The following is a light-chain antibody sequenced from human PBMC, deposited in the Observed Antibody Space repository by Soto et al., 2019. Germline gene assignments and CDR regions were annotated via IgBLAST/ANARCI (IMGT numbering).Light chain of an antibody. V-gene: IGKV3-15*01. CDR2: GAS. Sequence: EIVMTQSPATLSVSPGERATLSCRASQSVGSTLAWYQQKPGQAPRLLISGASTRATGIPARFSASGSGTEFTLTISSLQSEDFAVYYCQQYNNWPRTFGQGTKLEIK. J-gene: IGKJ2*01. CDR1: QSVGST. CDR3: QQYNNWPRT.